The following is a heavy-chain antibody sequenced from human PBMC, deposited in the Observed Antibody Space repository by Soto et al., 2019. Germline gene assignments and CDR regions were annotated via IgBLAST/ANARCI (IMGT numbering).Heavy chain of an antibody. Sequence: ASVKVSCKASGFTFTSFYMHWVRQAPGQGPEWMGIMHPYGGSTGYAQKFQGRVTLTRDTSTRTDYMELSSLRSDDTAVYYCARVGAPRYSGYVPFDYWGQGTLVTVSS. CDR3: ARVGAPRYSGYVPFDY. V-gene: IGHV1-46*01. CDR2: MHPYGGST. J-gene: IGHJ4*02. CDR1: GFTFTSFY. D-gene: IGHD5-12*01.